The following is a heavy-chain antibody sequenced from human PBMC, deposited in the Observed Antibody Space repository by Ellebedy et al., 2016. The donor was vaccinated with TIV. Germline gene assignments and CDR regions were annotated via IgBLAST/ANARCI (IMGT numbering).Heavy chain of an antibody. D-gene: IGHD3-9*01. CDR1: GDSISSSF. J-gene: IGHJ4*02. Sequence: PSETLSLTCTASGDSISSSFWSWVRQPPGKGLEWIGYVHHSGSTNYNPSLKSRLTMSTDTSKNQFSLKLTSVTAADTAVYYCARDLYDILTGHGGYFDYWGQGSLVTVSS. V-gene: IGHV4-59*01. CDR3: ARDLYDILTGHGGYFDY. CDR2: VHHSGST.